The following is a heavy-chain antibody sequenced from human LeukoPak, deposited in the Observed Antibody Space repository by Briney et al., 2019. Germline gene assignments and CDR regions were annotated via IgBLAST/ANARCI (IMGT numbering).Heavy chain of an antibody. CDR3: AKDNDSAYYYYGMDV. CDR2: ISWNSGSI. Sequence: PGRSLRLSCAASGFTFDDYAMHWVRQAPGKGLEWVSGISWNSGSIGYADSVKGRFTISRDNAKNSLYLQMNSLRAEDTALYGCAKDNDSAYYYYGMDVWGQGTTVTVSS. J-gene: IGHJ6*02. V-gene: IGHV3-9*01. CDR1: GFTFDDYA. D-gene: IGHD3-3*01.